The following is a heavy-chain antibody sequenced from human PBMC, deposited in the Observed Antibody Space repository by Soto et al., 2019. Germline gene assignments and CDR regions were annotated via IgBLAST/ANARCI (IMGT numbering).Heavy chain of an antibody. V-gene: IGHV4-59*12. Sequence: SQTLSLTCTVSGGSISSYYWSWIRQPPGKGLEWIGYIYYSGSTNYNPSLKGRFTISRDNAKNSLFLQLNSLRAEDTALYYCVRSGDYRSGSYSPFFDYCGEGALVTVSS. CDR1: GGSISSYY. CDR3: VRSGDYRSGSYSPFFDY. J-gene: IGHJ4*02. CDR2: IYYSGST. D-gene: IGHD3-10*01.